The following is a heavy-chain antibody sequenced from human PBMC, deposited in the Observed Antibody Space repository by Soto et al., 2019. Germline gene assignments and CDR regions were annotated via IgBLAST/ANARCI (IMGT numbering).Heavy chain of an antibody. CDR1: GFTFSIYA. D-gene: IGHD4-17*01. CDR3: AREDDYGYRYINYGLDV. Sequence: GGSLRLSCAASGFTFSIYALHWVRQAPGKGLEWVAVISFDGTKKYYSDSVKGRFAISRDNLKNTLYLQMNNLRVEDAALYFCAREDDYGYRYINYGLDVWGQGTTVTVSS. V-gene: IGHV3-30*09. J-gene: IGHJ6*02. CDR2: ISFDGTKK.